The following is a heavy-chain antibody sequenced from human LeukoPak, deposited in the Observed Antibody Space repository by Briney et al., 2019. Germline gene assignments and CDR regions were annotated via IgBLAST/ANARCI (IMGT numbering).Heavy chain of an antibody. CDR2: ISYDGNNI. Sequence: RGSLILSCAASGFTVSSNYMSWVSQAPGKGLEWVAAISYDGNNINYAGFLKGLFIISRDNSKNTLYLQMNSLRAEDTAVYYCAKGGLHYHDSNPIDYWGQRTMVTASS. D-gene: IGHD3-22*01. CDR3: AKGGLHYHDSNPIDY. CDR1: GFTVSSNY. V-gene: IGHV3-30*18. J-gene: IGHJ4*02.